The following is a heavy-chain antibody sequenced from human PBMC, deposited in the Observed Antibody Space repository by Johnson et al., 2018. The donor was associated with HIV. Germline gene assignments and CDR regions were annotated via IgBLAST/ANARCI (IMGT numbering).Heavy chain of an antibody. V-gene: IGHV3-33*06. CDR3: AKDRGSPGIPAAFDI. CDR1: GFTFSSYG. Sequence: QVQLVESGGGVVQPGRSLRLSCAASGFTFSSYGMHWVRQAPGKGLEWVALIWYDGSYKYYADSVKGRLTISRDNSKNTLYLQMNSLRAEDTAVYYCAKDRGSPGIPAAFDIWGQGTMVTVSS. J-gene: IGHJ3*02. D-gene: IGHD1-26*01. CDR2: IWYDGSYK.